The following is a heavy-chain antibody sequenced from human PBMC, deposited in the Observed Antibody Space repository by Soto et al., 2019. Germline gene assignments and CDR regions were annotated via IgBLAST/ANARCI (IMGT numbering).Heavy chain of an antibody. CDR2: IIPIFGTA. Sequence: SVKVSCKASGGTFSSYAISWVRQAPGQGLEWMGGIIPIFGTANYAQKFQGRVTITADESTSTAYMELSSLRSEDTAVYYCARDVAAGTSYYYYGMDVWGQGTTVPVSS. V-gene: IGHV1-69*13. CDR3: ARDVAAGTSYYYYGMDV. D-gene: IGHD6-13*01. CDR1: GGTFSSYA. J-gene: IGHJ6*02.